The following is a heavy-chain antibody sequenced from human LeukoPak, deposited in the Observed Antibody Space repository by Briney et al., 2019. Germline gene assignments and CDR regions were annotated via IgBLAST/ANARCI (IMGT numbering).Heavy chain of an antibody. D-gene: IGHD3-3*01. Sequence: GGSLRLSCAASGFTFSDYYMSWIRQAPGKGLECVSYISSSGSTIYYADSVKGRFTISRDNAKNSLYLQMNSLRAEDTAVYYCARDTDFWSGYYIRYYYYYMDVWGKGTTVTVSS. CDR2: ISSSGSTI. V-gene: IGHV3-11*04. CDR1: GFTFSDYY. J-gene: IGHJ6*03. CDR3: ARDTDFWSGYYIRYYYYYMDV.